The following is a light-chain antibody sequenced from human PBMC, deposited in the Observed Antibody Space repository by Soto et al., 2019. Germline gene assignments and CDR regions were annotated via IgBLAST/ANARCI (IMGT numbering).Light chain of an antibody. CDR1: QSVARW. CDR3: QQSSTT. Sequence: DIPLTQSPSTLSASVGDRVTMSCRASQSVARWLAWYRQRPGKAPELLIYDASTLHRGVPSRFSGSGSGTEFTLTISGLQPDDFATYYCQQSSTTFGPGTRVDI. J-gene: IGKJ1*01. V-gene: IGKV1-5*01. CDR2: DAS.